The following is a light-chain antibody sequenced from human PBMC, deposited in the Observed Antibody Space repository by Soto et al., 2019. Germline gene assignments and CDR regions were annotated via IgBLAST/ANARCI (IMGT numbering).Light chain of an antibody. Sequence: QSVLTQPPSASGTPGQRVTISCSGSSSNIGSSTVTWYQQLPGAAPTVLIHSNNQRPSGVPDRFSGSKSGTSASLAISGLQSDDEADYYCATWDDGLKGYVFGTGTKLTVL. CDR1: SSNIGSST. V-gene: IGLV1-44*01. J-gene: IGLJ1*01. CDR3: ATWDDGLKGYV. CDR2: SNN.